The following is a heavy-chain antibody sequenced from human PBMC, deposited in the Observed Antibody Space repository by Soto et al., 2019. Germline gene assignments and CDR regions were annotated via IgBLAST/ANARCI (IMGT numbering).Heavy chain of an antibody. CDR2: IYYSGST. V-gene: IGHV4-59*01. Sequence: PSETLSLTCTVYGGSISSYYWSWIRQPPGKGLEWIGYIYYSGSTNYNPSLKSRVTISVDTSKNQFSLKLSSVTAADTAVYYCARWGRQFDYWGQGTLVTVSS. CDR1: GGSISSYY. CDR3: ARWGRQFDY. J-gene: IGHJ4*02. D-gene: IGHD7-27*01.